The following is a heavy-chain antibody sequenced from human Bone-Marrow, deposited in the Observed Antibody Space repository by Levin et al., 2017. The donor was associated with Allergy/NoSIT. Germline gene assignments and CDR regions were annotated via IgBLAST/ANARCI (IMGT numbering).Heavy chain of an antibody. Sequence: PGGSLRLSCAASGLTLSSHSMTWVRQGPGKGLDWLSYISSDSTIKYYADSVRGRFTILRDNDKNELYLQMNSLRADDTAVYYCATRRGGHLDVWGKGTTVIVSS. J-gene: IGHJ6*04. V-gene: IGHV3-48*01. CDR2: ISSDSTIK. CDR1: GLTLSSHS. D-gene: IGHD3-10*01. CDR3: ATRRGGHLDV.